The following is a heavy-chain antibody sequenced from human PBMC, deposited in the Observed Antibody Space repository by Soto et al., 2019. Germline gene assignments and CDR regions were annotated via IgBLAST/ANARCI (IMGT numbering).Heavy chain of an antibody. Sequence: QVQLQESGPGLVKPSQTLSLTCTVSGGSISNGDYYWNWIRQHPEKGLEWIGYINYRGSTFYNPSLKSRIIISVEKSKNQFSLKLSSVTAADTAVYYCARDAPDTAPYWGREPWSPSPQ. CDR1: GGSISNGDYY. CDR2: INYRGST. D-gene: IGHD2-2*01. CDR3: ARDAPDTAPY. V-gene: IGHV4-31*03. J-gene: IGHJ4*02.